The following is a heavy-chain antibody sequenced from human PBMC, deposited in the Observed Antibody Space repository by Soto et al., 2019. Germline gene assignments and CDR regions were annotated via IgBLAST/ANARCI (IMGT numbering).Heavy chain of an antibody. V-gene: IGHV3-23*01. Sequence: EVQLLESGGGLVQPGESLRLSCATSGFTFSTCAMSWVRQAPGKGLEWVSIISGSGTVTFYADSVKGRFSISRDSSKNTLLLQMNSLRAEDTGVYYCAKHSIGSYRPFDHWGQGALVTVSS. D-gene: IGHD3-22*01. J-gene: IGHJ4*02. CDR3: AKHSIGSYRPFDH. CDR1: GFTFSTCA. CDR2: ISGSGTVT.